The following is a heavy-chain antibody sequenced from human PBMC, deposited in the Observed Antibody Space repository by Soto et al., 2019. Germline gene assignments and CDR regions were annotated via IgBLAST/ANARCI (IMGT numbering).Heavy chain of an antibody. D-gene: IGHD6-19*01. CDR2: ISAYNGNT. J-gene: IGHJ6*02. CDR1: GYTFTSYG. V-gene: IGHV1-18*01. Sequence: QVQLVQSGAEVKKPGASVKVSCKASGYTFTSYGISWVRQAPGQGLEWMGWISAYNGNTNYAQKPQGRVIMTTDTSASTAYMELRSLRSDDTAVHYCARPDQWLVPYGMDVWGQGTTVTVSS. CDR3: ARPDQWLVPYGMDV.